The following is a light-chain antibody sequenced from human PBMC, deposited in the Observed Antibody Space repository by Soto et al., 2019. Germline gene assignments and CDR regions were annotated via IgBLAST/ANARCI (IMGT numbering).Light chain of an antibody. Sequence: EIVMTQSPATLSVSPGESVILSCRASQSISTNLAWYQYIPGQAPRLLIYAAPTRATGIPARFSGSGSGTDFTLSITSLQSEDYAVYYCHQYNNWPPWTFGQGTKVEIK. V-gene: IGKV3-15*01. CDR1: QSISTN. CDR2: AAP. J-gene: IGKJ1*01. CDR3: HQYNNWPPWT.